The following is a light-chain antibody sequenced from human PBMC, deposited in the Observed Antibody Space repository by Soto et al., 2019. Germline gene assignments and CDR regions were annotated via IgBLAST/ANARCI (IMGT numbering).Light chain of an antibody. V-gene: IGLV1-44*01. Sequence: QSVLTQPHSASXTPGQRVIISCSGTSSNIGSNAANWYQQLPGTAPKLLIHSNNQRPSGVPDRFSGSKSGTSASLAISGLQSEDEADYYCAAWDDSLNAWVFGGGTKLTVL. CDR3: AAWDDSLNAWV. J-gene: IGLJ3*02. CDR2: SNN. CDR1: SSNIGSNA.